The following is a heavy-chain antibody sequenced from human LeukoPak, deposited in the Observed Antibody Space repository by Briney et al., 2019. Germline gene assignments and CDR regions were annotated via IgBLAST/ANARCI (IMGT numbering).Heavy chain of an antibody. CDR1: GFTFSSYY. J-gene: IGHJ4*02. CDR3: AKARYSAYNNAVDY. D-gene: IGHD1-1*01. Sequence: GGSLRLSCVASGFTFSSYYMNWVRQAPGKGLEWISSISDNDDYIYYADSVRGRFTISRDDAKNSLYLQMNSLRAEDTAVYYCAKARYSAYNNAVDYWGQGTLVTVSS. V-gene: IGHV3-21*06. CDR2: ISDNDDYI.